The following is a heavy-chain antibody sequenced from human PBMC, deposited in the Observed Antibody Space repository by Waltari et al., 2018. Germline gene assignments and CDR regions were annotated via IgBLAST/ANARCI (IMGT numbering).Heavy chain of an antibody. D-gene: IGHD3-10*01. J-gene: IGHJ3*01. V-gene: IGHV1-24*01. CDR1: GYTLIELS. Sequence: QVQLVQSGAEVKKPGASVKVSCKVSGYTLIELSMNWVRQAPGKGLEWMGGFEPEDGKTIYAQKFQGRITMTEDTSTDTAYMELSSLRSEDTALYYCATDGGFFGSGSYDACHVWGQGTMVTVSS. CDR3: ATDGGFFGSGSYDACHV. CDR2: FEPEDGKT.